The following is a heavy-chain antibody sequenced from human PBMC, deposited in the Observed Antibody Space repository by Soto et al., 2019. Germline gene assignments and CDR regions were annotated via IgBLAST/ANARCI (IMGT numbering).Heavy chain of an antibody. CDR2: IIPIFGTA. CDR3: ASLPKYSQLQSS. Sequence: QVQLVQSGAEVKKPGSSVKVSCKASGGTFSSYAISWVRQAPGQGLEWMGGIIPIFGTANYAQKFQGRVTITADKSTSRAYRELSSLRSEDTAVYYCASLPKYSQLQSSWGQGTLVTVSS. CDR1: GGTFSSYA. V-gene: IGHV1-69*06. D-gene: IGHD5-18*01. J-gene: IGHJ5*02.